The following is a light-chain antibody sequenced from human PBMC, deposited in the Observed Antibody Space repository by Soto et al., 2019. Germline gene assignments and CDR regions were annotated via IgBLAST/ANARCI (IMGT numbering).Light chain of an antibody. CDR2: KAS. V-gene: IGKV1-5*03. J-gene: IGKJ1*01. CDR1: QNIINW. CDR3: QQYNSYPRT. Sequence: DIQMTQSPSTLSAFVGDKVTITCRASQNIINWLAWYQQKPGKAPKLLIYKASSLESGVPARFSGSGSGTEFTLTISSLQPDDFASYYCQQYNSYPRTFGQGTKVEIK.